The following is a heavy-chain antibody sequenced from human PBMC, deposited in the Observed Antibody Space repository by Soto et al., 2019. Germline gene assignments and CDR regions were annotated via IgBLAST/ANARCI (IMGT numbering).Heavy chain of an antibody. CDR2: IRSKAYGGTT. D-gene: IGHD2-15*01. Sequence: PGGSLRLSCTASGFTFGDYAMSWFRQAPGKGLEWVGFIRSKAYGGTTEYAASVKGRFTISRDDSKSIAYLQMNSLKTEDTAVYYCTRDKVEGWVAATNPWYYFDYWGQGTLVTVSS. CDR3: TRDKVEGWVAATNPWYYFDY. CDR1: GFTFGDYA. V-gene: IGHV3-49*03. J-gene: IGHJ4*02.